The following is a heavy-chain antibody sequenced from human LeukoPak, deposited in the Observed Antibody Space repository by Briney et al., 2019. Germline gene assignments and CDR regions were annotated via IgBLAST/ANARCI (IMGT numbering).Heavy chain of an antibody. Sequence: GGSLRLSCAASGFTFSSYAMSWVRQAPGKGLEWFSAISGNGRTTYYAESVKGRFTISRDNSKNTLYLQMNSLRAEETAVYHCAKEGYSSSWNADFDYWGQGTLVTVSS. CDR2: ISGNGRTT. D-gene: IGHD6-13*01. V-gene: IGHV3-23*01. CDR3: AKEGYSSSWNADFDY. J-gene: IGHJ4*02. CDR1: GFTFSSYA.